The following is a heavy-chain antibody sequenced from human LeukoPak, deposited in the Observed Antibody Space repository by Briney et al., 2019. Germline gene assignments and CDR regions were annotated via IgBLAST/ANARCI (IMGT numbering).Heavy chain of an antibody. V-gene: IGHV4-59*01. Sequence: SETLSLTCTVSGGSISSYYWSWIRQPPGKGLKWIGYIYYSGSTNYNPSLKSRVTISVDTSKNQFSLKLSSVTAADTAVYYCARGSSDIVVVPAAFRGAFDIWGQGTMVTVSS. D-gene: IGHD2-2*01. CDR1: GGSISSYY. CDR2: IYYSGST. CDR3: ARGSSDIVVVPAAFRGAFDI. J-gene: IGHJ3*02.